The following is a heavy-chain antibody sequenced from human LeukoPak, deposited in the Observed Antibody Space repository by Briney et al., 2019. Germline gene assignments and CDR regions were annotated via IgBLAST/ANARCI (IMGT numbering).Heavy chain of an antibody. CDR1: GGSVGSAGYY. V-gene: IGHV4-61*08. Sequence: PSETLSLTCTVSGGSVGSAGYYWSWIRQPPGKGLEWIGYIYYSGSTNYNPSLKSRVTISVDTSKNQFSLKLSSVTAADTAVYYCAGTGYRAYWGQGTLVTVSS. J-gene: IGHJ4*02. D-gene: IGHD5-18*01. CDR2: IYYSGST. CDR3: AGTGYRAY.